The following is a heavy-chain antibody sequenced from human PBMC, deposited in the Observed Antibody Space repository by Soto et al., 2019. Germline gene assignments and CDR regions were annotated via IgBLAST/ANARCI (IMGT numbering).Heavy chain of an antibody. CDR2: MNSNGGST. CDR3: VKDKGGIQREFDY. J-gene: IGHJ4*02. D-gene: IGHD6-13*01. V-gene: IGHV3-64D*06. Sequence: GGSLRLSCSASGFIFSSYAMHWVRQAPGKGLEYVSNMNSNGGSTYYTDSVKGRFTISRDNSKNTLYLQMSSLRAEDTAVYYCVKDKGGIQREFDYWGQGTPVTVPS. CDR1: GFIFSSYA.